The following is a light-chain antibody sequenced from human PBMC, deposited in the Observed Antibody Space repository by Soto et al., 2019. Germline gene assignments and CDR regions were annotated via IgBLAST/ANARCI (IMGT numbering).Light chain of an antibody. CDR3: HSYDSSLSASV. CDR2: GNN. J-gene: IGLJ3*02. V-gene: IGLV1-40*01. CDR1: SSNIGAGYD. Sequence: QSVLTQPPSVSGAPGQRVTISCTGSSSNIGAGYDVHWYQQLPGTAPKLLIFGNNYRPSGVPDRFSGSKSDTSASLAITGLQAEDEADYYCHSYDSSLSASVFGGGTKLTVL.